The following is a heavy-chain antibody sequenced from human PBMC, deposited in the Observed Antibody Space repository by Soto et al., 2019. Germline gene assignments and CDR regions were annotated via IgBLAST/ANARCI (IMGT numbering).Heavy chain of an antibody. CDR1: GTSVSLSSYY. J-gene: IGHJ4*02. Sequence: PSETLSLTCSVSGTSVSLSSYYWGWIRQSPGRGPEWIGSINYSGNTYNNPSLKSRVTLSVDTSKNEFYLRLKSLTASDTAVYFCARRGDGSAPRQFAWWGRGIMVTASS. V-gene: IGHV4-39*01. CDR3: ARRGDGSAPRQFAW. D-gene: IGHD5-18*01. CDR2: INYSGNT.